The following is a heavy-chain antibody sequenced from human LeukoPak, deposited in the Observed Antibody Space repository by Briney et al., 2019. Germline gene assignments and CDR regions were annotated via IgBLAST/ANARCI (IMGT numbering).Heavy chain of an antibody. CDR1: GGSISSYY. CDR2: IYYSGST. D-gene: IGHD6-13*01. J-gene: IGHJ4*02. Sequence: SETLSLTCTVSGGSISSYYWSWIRQPPGKGLEWIGYIYYSGSTYYNPSLKSRVTISVDRSKNQFSLKLSSVTAADTAVYYCARGSAAGRVDYFDYWGQGTLVTVSS. CDR3: ARGSAAGRVDYFDY. V-gene: IGHV4-59*12.